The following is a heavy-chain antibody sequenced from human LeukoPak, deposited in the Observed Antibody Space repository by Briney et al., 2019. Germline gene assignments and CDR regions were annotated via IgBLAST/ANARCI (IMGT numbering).Heavy chain of an antibody. Sequence: GGSLRLSCAASGVTFSSYAMHWVRQAPGKGLEWVAVIGYDGGNKYYADSVKGRFTISRDNSKNTLYLQMNSLRVEDTAVYYCARERDGLDVWGQGTTVTVSS. V-gene: IGHV3-30-3*01. CDR2: IGYDGGNK. CDR3: ARERDGLDV. J-gene: IGHJ6*02. CDR1: GVTFSSYA.